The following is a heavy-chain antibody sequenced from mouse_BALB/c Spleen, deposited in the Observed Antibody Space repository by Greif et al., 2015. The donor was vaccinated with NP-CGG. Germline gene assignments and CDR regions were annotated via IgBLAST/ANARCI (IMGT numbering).Heavy chain of an antibody. J-gene: IGHJ4*01. Sequence: QVQLQQSGAELVRPGASVKLSCKASGYTFTSYWINWVKQRPGQGLEWIGNIYPSDSYTNYNQKFKDKATLTVDKSSSTAYMQLSSPTSEDSAVYYCTTLYYGNYVYYAMTTGVKEPQSPSPQ. V-gene: IGHV1-69*02. CDR1: GYTFTSYW. D-gene: IGHD2-1*01. CDR2: IYPSDSYT. CDR3: TTLYYGNYVYYAMTT.